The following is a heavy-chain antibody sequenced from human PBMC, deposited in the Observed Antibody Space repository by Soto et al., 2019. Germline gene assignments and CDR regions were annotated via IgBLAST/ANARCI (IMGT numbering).Heavy chain of an antibody. CDR1: GYTFTSYY. J-gene: IGHJ6*02. CDR2: INPSGGST. V-gene: IGHV1-46*01. CDR3: ARGSPLRGMDV. Sequence: ASVKVSCKAAGYTFTSYYMHWVRQAPGQGLEWMGIINPSGGSTSYAQKFQGRVTMTRDTSASTAYMELSSLRSEDTAVYYCARGSPLRGMDVWGQGTTVTVSS.